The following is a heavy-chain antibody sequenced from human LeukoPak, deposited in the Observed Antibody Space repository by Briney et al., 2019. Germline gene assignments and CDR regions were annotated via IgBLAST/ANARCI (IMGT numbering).Heavy chain of an antibody. CDR1: GYTFTSYD. Sequence: ASVKVSCKASGYTFTSYDINWVRQATGQGLEWMGWMNPNSGNTGYAQKFQGRVTMTRDTSISTAYMELSRLRSDDTAVYYCARVPPYSSGWYDAFDIWGQGTMVTVSS. D-gene: IGHD6-19*01. J-gene: IGHJ3*02. V-gene: IGHV1-8*01. CDR3: ARVPPYSSGWYDAFDI. CDR2: MNPNSGNT.